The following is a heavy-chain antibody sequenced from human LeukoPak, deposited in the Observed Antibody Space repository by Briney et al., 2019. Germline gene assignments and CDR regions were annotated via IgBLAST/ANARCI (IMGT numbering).Heavy chain of an antibody. Sequence: SETLSLTCTVSAGSIGSSSYYWGWIRQPPGKGLEWIGSIYYSGSTYYNPSLKSRVTISVDTSKNQFSLKLSSVTAADTAVYYCARPGIAVAGYFDYWGQGTLVAVSS. CDR3: ARPGIAVAGYFDY. CDR1: AGSIGSSSYY. CDR2: IYYSGST. J-gene: IGHJ4*02. D-gene: IGHD6-19*01. V-gene: IGHV4-39*01.